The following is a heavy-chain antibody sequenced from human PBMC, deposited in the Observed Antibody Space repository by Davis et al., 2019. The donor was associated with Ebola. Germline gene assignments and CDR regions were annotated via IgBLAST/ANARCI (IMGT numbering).Heavy chain of an antibody. CDR1: GFTFDAYA. Sequence: HTGGSLRLSCAASGFTFDAYAMTWVRQAPGKGPVWVSRINPDGGRTGYADSVKGRFTISRDNAKNTVYLEMNSLKAEDTAVYYCARDFDRVREWGQGTLVTVSS. CDR3: ARDFDRVRE. CDR2: INPDGGRT. V-gene: IGHV3-74*01. J-gene: IGHJ4*02. D-gene: IGHD3-22*01.